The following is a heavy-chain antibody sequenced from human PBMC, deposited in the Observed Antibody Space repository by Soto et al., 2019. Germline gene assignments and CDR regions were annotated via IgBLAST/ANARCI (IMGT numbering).Heavy chain of an antibody. V-gene: IGHV4-30-4*01. Sequence: PSETLSLTCTVSGGSISSGDYYWSWIRQPPGKGLEWIGYIYYSGSTYYNPSLKSRVTISVDTSKNQFSLKLSSVTAADTAVYYCARGDPRYYYGMDVWGQGTTVTVSS. CDR1: GGSISSGDYY. J-gene: IGHJ6*02. CDR2: IYYSGST. CDR3: ARGDPRYYYGMDV.